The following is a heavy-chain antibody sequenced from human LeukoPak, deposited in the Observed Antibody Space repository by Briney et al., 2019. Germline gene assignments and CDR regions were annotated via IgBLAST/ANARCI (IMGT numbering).Heavy chain of an antibody. Sequence: GGSLRLSCAASGFTFSTYGMPWVRQAPGKGLEWVAFIRYDGSEKYSTDSVKGRFTISRDNSKNTLYLRMNSLTAEDTAVYYCAKDRSYHYFDYWGQGTLVTVSS. CDR2: IRYDGSEK. CDR1: GFTFSTYG. CDR3: AKDRSYHYFDY. J-gene: IGHJ4*02. D-gene: IGHD5-18*01. V-gene: IGHV3-30*02.